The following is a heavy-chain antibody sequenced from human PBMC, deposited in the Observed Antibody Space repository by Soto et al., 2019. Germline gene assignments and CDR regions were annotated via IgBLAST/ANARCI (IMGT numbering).Heavy chain of an antibody. CDR3: TSFSRSSHVDY. CDR2: IRSKANSYAT. Sequence: PGGSLRLSCAASGFTFSGSAMHWVRQASGKGLEWVGRIRSKANSYATAYAASVKGRFTISRDDSKNTAYLQMNSLKTEDAAVYYCTSFSRSSHVDYWGQGTLVTVSS. J-gene: IGHJ4*02. CDR1: GFTFSGSA. V-gene: IGHV3-73*01.